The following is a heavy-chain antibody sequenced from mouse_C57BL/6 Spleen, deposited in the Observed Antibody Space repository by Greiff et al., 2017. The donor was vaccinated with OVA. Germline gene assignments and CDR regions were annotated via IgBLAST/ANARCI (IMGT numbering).Heavy chain of an antibody. CDR1: GYTFTDYY. D-gene: IGHD1-1*01. Sequence: EVQLQQSGPVLVKPGASVKMSCKASGYTFTDYYMNWVKQSHGKSLEWIGVINPYKGGTSYNQKFKGKATLTVDKSSSTAYMELNSLTSEDSAVYYCARTPPITTVVATSTSRAMDYWGQGTSVTVSS. CDR2: INPYKGGT. J-gene: IGHJ4*01. V-gene: IGHV1-19*01. CDR3: ARTPPITTVVATSTSRAMDY.